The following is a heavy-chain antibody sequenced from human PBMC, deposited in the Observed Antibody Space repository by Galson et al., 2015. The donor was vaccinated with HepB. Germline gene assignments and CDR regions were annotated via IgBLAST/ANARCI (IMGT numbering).Heavy chain of an antibody. Sequence: SLRLSCAASGFTFSDYYMSWIRQAPGRGLEWVSYISTYANTIYRADSVKGRFTISRDNARNSLYLQMNSLRAEDTAVYYCARGYEAFDYWGQGTLVTVSS. J-gene: IGHJ4*02. CDR3: ARGYEAFDY. D-gene: IGHD3-3*01. CDR2: ISTYANTI. V-gene: IGHV3-11*01. CDR1: GFTFSDYY.